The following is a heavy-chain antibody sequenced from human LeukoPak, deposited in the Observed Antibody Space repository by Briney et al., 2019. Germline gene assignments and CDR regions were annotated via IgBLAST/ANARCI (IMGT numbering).Heavy chain of an antibody. CDR2: IYYSGST. Sequence: SETLSLTCTVSGGSISSYYWSWIRQPPGKGLEWIGYIYYSGSTNYNPSLKSRVTMSVDTSKNQFSLKLSSVTAADTAVYYCARSRPHMDVWGKGTTVTVSS. V-gene: IGHV4-59*12. CDR3: ARSRPHMDV. J-gene: IGHJ6*03. CDR1: GGSISSYY.